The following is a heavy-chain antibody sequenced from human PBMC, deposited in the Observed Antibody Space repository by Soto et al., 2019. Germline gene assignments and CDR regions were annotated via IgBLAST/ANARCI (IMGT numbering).Heavy chain of an antibody. V-gene: IGHV3-48*02. D-gene: IGHD2-2*03. CDR2: ISGTSETI. Sequence: DVQLVESGGGLVKPGGSLRLSCAASGFNFHTYTMTWVRQAPGKGLGWVSYISGTSETIFYADSVKGRFTISRDNAKNSLYLQLNSLRDEETAVYYCATGYCRSDNCHFTHWGQGTLVTVSS. J-gene: IGHJ4*02. CDR1: GFNFHTYT. CDR3: ATGYCRSDNCHFTH.